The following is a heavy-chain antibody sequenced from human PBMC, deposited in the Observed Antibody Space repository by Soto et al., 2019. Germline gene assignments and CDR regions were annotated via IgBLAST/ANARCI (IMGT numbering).Heavy chain of an antibody. CDR2: IYYSGST. D-gene: IGHD3-16*02. V-gene: IGHV4-59*01. CDR3: ARDQRSYYDYVWGSYRYRAFDI. Sequence: ASETLSLTCTVSGGSISSYYWSWIRQPPGKGLEWIGYIYYSGSTNYNPSLKSRVTISVDTSKNQFSLKLSSVTAADTAVYYCARDQRSYYDYVWGSYRYRAFDIWGQGTMVTVSS. J-gene: IGHJ3*02. CDR1: GGSISSYY.